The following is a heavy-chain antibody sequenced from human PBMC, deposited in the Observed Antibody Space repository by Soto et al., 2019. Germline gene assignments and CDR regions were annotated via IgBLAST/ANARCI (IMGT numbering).Heavy chain of an antibody. CDR3: ARAAYCTNGVCYRVPHYYYYGMDV. D-gene: IGHD2-8*01. V-gene: IGHV4-31*03. CDR2: IYYSGST. Sequence: SETLSLTCTVSGGSISSGGYYWSWIRQHPGKGLEWIGYIYYSGSTYYNPSLKSRVTISLDTSKNQFSLKLSSVTAADTAVYYCARAAYCTNGVCYRVPHYYYYGMDVWGQGTTVTVSS. CDR1: GGSISSGGYY. J-gene: IGHJ6*02.